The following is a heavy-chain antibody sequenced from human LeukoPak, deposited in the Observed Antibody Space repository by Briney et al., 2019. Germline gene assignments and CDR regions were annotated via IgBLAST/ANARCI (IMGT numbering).Heavy chain of an antibody. D-gene: IGHD1-20*01. J-gene: IGHJ3*02. CDR3: AWGITGTEYDAFDI. V-gene: IGHV3-30*04. CDR2: ISCDGSNK. Sequence: GRSLRLLCAASGFTFSSYAMHWVRQARGRGLEWVTFISCDGSNKYYADSVNGRFTISRDNAKNTLYLQMNRLRAEDTDVYYCAWGITGTEYDAFDIWGQGTMVTVSS. CDR1: GFTFSSYA.